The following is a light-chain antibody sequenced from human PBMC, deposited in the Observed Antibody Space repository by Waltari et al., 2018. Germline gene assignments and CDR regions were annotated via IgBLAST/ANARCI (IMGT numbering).Light chain of an antibody. V-gene: IGKV1-5*03. J-gene: IGKJ1*01. CDR3: QQYKRYST. CDR1: QSISSY. CDR2: KAS. Sequence: DTQMTQSPPTLSASVGDRVTITCRASQSISSYLAWYQQKTGKAPKLLISKASTLGRGVPARFSGSGSGTEFTLTISSLQPDDFATYYCQQYKRYSTFGQGTKVEIK.